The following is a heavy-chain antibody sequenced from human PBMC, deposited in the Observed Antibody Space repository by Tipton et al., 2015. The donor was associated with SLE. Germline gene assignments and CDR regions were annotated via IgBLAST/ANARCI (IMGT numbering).Heavy chain of an antibody. CDR3: AKGTGGANTRAFDI. Sequence: SLRLSCAASGFTFDDYAMHWVRQAPGKGLEWVSGISWNSGSIGYADSVKGRFTTSRDNAKNSLYLQMNSLRAEDTALYYCAKGTGGANTRAFDIWGQVTMVTVSS. V-gene: IGHV3-9*01. J-gene: IGHJ3*02. CDR2: ISWNSGSI. CDR1: GFTFDDYA. D-gene: IGHD3-16*01.